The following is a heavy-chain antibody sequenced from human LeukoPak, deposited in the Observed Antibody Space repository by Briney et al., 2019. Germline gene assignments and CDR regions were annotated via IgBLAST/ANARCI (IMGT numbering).Heavy chain of an antibody. CDR2: IYYSGST. V-gene: IGHV4-30-4*01. CDR1: GGSISSGDYY. Sequence: SETLSLTYTVSGGSISSGDYYWSWIRQPPGKGLEWIGYIYYSGSTYYNPSLKSRVTISVDTSKNQFSLKLSSVTAADTAVYYCARMGHCSSTSCYGYYYYYGMDVWGQGTTVTVSS. J-gene: IGHJ6*02. CDR3: ARMGHCSSTSCYGYYYYYGMDV. D-gene: IGHD2-2*01.